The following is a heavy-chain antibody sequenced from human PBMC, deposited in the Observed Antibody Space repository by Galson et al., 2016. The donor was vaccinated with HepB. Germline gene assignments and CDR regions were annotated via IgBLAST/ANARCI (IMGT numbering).Heavy chain of an antibody. CDR1: GYSFSSYG. CDR3: ARVRHKYYFYYMDV. V-gene: IGHV1-18*04. CDR2: ISGYSGTT. D-gene: IGHD3-16*01. Sequence: SCKASGYSFSSYGITWVRQAPGQGLEWMGSISGYSGTTDYAQELQGRVSMTRDTSTSTAYMELRSLTSGDTAVYYCARVRHKYYFYYMDVWGKGTTVTVSS. J-gene: IGHJ6*03.